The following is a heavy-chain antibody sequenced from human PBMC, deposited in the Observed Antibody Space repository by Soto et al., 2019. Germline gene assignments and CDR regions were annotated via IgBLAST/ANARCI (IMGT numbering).Heavy chain of an antibody. Sequence: QVQLVESGGGVVQPGRSLRLSCAASGFTFSSYGMHWVRQAPGKGLEWVAVISYDGSNKYYADSVKGRFTISRDNSKNTLYLQMNSLRAEDTAVYYCAKECIAAAGTSKDYYYGMDVWGQGTTVTVSS. V-gene: IGHV3-30*18. CDR3: AKECIAAAGTSKDYYYGMDV. D-gene: IGHD6-13*01. J-gene: IGHJ6*02. CDR1: GFTFSSYG. CDR2: ISYDGSNK.